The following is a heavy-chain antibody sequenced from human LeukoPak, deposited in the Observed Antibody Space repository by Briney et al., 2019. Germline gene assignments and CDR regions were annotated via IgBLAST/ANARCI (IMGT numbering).Heavy chain of an antibody. CDR3: ARDNRRFCSRTSCYVFDY. CDR1: GDSISNDNY. V-gene: IGHV4-4*02. D-gene: IGHD2-2*01. J-gene: IGHJ4*02. Sequence: PSETLSLTCAVSGDSISNDNYWSWVRQPPGKGLEWIGEVFHSGTTKYNPSLRSRVTISVDNCKSQFSLKLSSVTAADTAVYYCARDNRRFCSRTSCYVFDYWGQGSLVTVSS. CDR2: VFHSGTT.